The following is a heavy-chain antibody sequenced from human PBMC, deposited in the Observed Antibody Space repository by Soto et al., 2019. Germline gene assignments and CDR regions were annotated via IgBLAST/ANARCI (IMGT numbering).Heavy chain of an antibody. Sequence: PGGSLRLCCAASGFTFSSYGMHWVRQAPGKGLEWVAVISYDGSNKYYADSVKGRFTISRDNSKNTLYLQMNSLRAEDTAVYYCAKVRRVYYYYGMDVWGQGTTVTVSS. CDR1: GFTFSSYG. J-gene: IGHJ6*02. V-gene: IGHV3-30*18. CDR3: AKVRRVYYYYGMDV. CDR2: ISYDGSNK.